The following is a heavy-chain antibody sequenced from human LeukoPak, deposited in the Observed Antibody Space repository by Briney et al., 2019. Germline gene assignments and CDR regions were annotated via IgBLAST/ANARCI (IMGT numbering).Heavy chain of an antibody. CDR2: ISSSGSTI. Sequence: GGSLRLSCAASGFTFSDYYMSWIRQAPGQGLEWVSYISSSGSTIYYADSVKGRFTISRDSAKNSLYLQMNSLRAEDTAVYYCATEDTVTAIFDYWGQGTLVTVSS. CDR1: GFTFSDYY. J-gene: IGHJ4*02. D-gene: IGHD4-17*01. V-gene: IGHV3-11*01. CDR3: ATEDTVTAIFDY.